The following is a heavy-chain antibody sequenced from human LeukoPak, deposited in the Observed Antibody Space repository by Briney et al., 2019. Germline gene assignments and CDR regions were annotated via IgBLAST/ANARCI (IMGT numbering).Heavy chain of an antibody. J-gene: IGHJ4*02. CDR3: ARDGYSFGHDFDY. D-gene: IGHD5-18*01. CDR1: GFTFSSYW. Sequence: GGSLRLSCAASGFTFSSYWMHWVRHTPGKGLVWVSRIKGGGSSTSYADSVKGRFTISRDNAKNTLYLQMNSLRAEDTAVYYCARDGYSFGHDFDYWGQGTLVTVSS. CDR2: IKGGGSST. V-gene: IGHV3-74*01.